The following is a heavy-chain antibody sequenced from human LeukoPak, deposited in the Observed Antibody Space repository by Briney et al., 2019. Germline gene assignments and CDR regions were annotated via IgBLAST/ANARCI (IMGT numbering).Heavy chain of an antibody. D-gene: IGHD3-10*01. Sequence: GGSLRLSCTASGLTLSSSWMSWVRHAPGKALEWVANIKQDGSEKYYVHSVKGRFTISRDNAKNSLYLQMNSLRAEDTAVYFCARVVPPLYYFDYWGQGTLVTVSS. CDR3: ARVVPPLYYFDY. CDR2: IKQDGSEK. J-gene: IGHJ4*02. CDR1: GLTLSSSW. V-gene: IGHV3-7*01.